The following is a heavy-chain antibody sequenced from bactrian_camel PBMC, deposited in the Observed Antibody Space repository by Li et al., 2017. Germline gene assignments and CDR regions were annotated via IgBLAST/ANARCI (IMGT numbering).Heavy chain of an antibody. D-gene: IGHD1*01. CDR3: AAGPIRPDGGCRKHEY. CDR2: SIGDDGVT. J-gene: IGHJ4*01. Sequence: VQLVESGGGSVNAGGSLRLSCAASGYTSSRRCMAWFRQAPGKEREGVASIGDDGVTTYADSVKGRFIISKDNAKNTLYLQMDNLKAEDTAIYYCAAGPIRPDGGCRKHEYWGHGTQVTVS. V-gene: IGHV3S44*01. CDR1: GYTSSRRC.